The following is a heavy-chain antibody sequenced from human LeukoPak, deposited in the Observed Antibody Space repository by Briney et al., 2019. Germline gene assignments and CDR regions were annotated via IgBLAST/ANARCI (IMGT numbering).Heavy chain of an antibody. CDR2: IYYSGST. J-gene: IGHJ4*02. CDR1: GGSISSGDYY. D-gene: IGHD1-26*01. CDR3: ARGELLFSDFDY. Sequence: SETLSLTCTVSGGSISSGDYYWSWIRQPPGKGLEWIGYIYYSGSTNYNPSLKSRVTISVDTSKNQFSLKLSCVTAADTAVYYCARGELLFSDFDYWGQGTLVTVSS. V-gene: IGHV4-61*08.